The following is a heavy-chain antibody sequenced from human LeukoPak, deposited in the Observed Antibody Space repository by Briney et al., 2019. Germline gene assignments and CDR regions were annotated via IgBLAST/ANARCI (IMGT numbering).Heavy chain of an antibody. CDR3: ARTIKSGNYYWFDP. CDR1: GGSISNYY. D-gene: IGHD1-26*01. V-gene: IGHV4-59*01. J-gene: IGHJ5*02. Sequence: SETLSLTCTVSGGSISNYYWSWIRQPPGEGLEWIGFISYTGSTNYNPSLKSRVTVSVDMSKNQFSLKVTSVTAADTAVYYCARTIKSGNYYWFDPWGQGTLVTVSS. CDR2: ISYTGST.